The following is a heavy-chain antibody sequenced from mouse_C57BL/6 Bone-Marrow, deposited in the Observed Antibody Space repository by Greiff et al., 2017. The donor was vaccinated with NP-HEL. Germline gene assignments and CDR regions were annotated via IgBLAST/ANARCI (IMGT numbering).Heavy chain of an antibody. CDR1: GFTFSDYY. V-gene: IGHV5-16*01. J-gene: IGHJ2*01. Sequence: EVNVVESEGGLVQPGSSMKLSCTASGFTFSDYYMAWVRQVPEKGLEWVANINYDGSSTYYLDSLKSRFIISRDNAKNILYLQMSSLKSEDTATYYCARGLLLRYWGQGTTLTVSS. CDR2: INYDGSST. D-gene: IGHD1-1*01. CDR3: ARGLLLRY.